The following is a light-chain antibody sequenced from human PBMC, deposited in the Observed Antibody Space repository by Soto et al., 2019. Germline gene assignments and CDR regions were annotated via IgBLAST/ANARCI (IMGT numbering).Light chain of an antibody. Sequence: QSVLTQPPSASGTPGQTISISCSGSTSNIGSNYVYWYQQLPGTAPKLLIYSNNERPSGVPDRFSGSKSGTSASLAISGLRSEDEADYYCASWDDSLSGLVFGGGTKVNVL. CDR1: TSNIGSNY. V-gene: IGLV1-47*02. CDR2: SNN. CDR3: ASWDDSLSGLV. J-gene: IGLJ2*01.